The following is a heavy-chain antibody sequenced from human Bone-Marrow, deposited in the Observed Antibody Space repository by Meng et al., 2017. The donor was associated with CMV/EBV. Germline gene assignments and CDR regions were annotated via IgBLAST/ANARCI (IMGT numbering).Heavy chain of an antibody. J-gene: IGHJ5*02. V-gene: IGHV1-2*02. CDR3: ARDGVLRCLEWDNWVDP. D-gene: IGHD3-3*01. Sequence: ASVKVSCKASGYTFTGYYMHWVRQAPGQGLEWMGWINPNSGGTNYAQKFQGRVTMTRDTSISTAYMELSRLRADATAVYYCARDGVLRCLEWDNWVDPWGQGTLVTVSS. CDR1: GYTFTGYY. CDR2: INPNSGGT.